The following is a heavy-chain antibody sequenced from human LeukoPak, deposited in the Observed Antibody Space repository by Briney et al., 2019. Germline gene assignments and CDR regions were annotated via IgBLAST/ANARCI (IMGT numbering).Heavy chain of an antibody. CDR3: ARGRRWAAAEIVY. Sequence: PSETLSLTCTVSGYSITSGYYWGWIRQPPGKGLEWIGSIYHSGSTYYNSSLKSRVTISLDTSKNQFSLKMSSVTAADTAVYYCARGRRWAAAEIVYWGQGTLVTVSS. CDR2: IYHSGST. J-gene: IGHJ4*02. V-gene: IGHV4-38-2*02. D-gene: IGHD6-13*01. CDR1: GYSITSGYY.